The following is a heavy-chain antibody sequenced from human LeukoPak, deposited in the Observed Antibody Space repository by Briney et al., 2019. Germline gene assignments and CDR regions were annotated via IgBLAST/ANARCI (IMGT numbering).Heavy chain of an antibody. CDR1: GFTFSSYG. CDR2: ISGSGGST. V-gene: IGHV3-23*01. D-gene: IGHD1-26*01. Sequence: GGSLRLSCAASGFTFSSYGMSWVRHAPGKGLEWVSAISGSGGSTYYADSVKGRFTISRDNSKNTLYLQMNSLRPEDTAVYYCASGGTYSGYFSYWGQGTLVIVSS. J-gene: IGHJ4*02. CDR3: ASGGTYSGYFSY.